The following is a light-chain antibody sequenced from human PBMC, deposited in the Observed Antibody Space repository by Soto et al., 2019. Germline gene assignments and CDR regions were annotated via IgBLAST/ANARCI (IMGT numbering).Light chain of an antibody. J-gene: IGKJ2*01. CDR1: QSVSSW. CDR3: QHYNSYSLYT. Sequence: DIQMTQSPSTLSASVGDRVTITCRASQSVSSWLAWYQQKPGKAPNLLIYKASTLQTGVPSRFSGSGSGAEFTLTISSLQPDDSATYYCQHYNSYSLYTFGQGTKLEIK. CDR2: KAS. V-gene: IGKV1-5*03.